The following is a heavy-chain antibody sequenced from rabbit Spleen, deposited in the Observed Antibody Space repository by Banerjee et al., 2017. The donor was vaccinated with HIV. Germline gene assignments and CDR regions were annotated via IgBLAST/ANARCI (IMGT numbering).Heavy chain of an antibody. CDR2: IYTGDDAT. CDR3: ARDAGTSFSTYGMDL. Sequence: QSLEESGGDLVKPGASLTLTCTASGFTISSSYWICWVRQAPGKGLEWIGCIYTGDDATYYASWAKGRFTISKASSTTVTLQMTSLTVADTATYFCARDAGTSFSTYGMDLWGQGTLVTVS. V-gene: IGHV1S40*01. J-gene: IGHJ6*01. D-gene: IGHD8-1*01. CDR1: GFTISSSYW.